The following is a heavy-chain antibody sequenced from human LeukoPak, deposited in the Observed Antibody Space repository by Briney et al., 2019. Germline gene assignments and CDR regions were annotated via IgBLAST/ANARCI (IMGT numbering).Heavy chain of an antibody. J-gene: IGHJ4*02. V-gene: IGHV4-59*01. CDR3: ASVKRGYSGYDFDY. CDR1: GGSISSYY. D-gene: IGHD5-12*01. CDR2: IYYSGST. Sequence: PSGTLSLTCTVSGGSISSYYWSWIRQPPGKGLEWIGYIYYSGSTNYNPSLKSRVTISVDTSKNQFSLKLSSVTAADTAVYYCASVKRGYSGYDFDYWGQGTLVTVSS.